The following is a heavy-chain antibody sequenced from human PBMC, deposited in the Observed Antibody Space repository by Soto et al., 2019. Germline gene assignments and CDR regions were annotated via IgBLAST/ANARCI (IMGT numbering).Heavy chain of an antibody. J-gene: IGHJ4*02. CDR2: ISGYSGNA. D-gene: IGHD3-10*01. CDR3: GERNSGNSVGGAGY. V-gene: IGHV1-18*04. CDR1: GYIFSDYG. Sequence: QVQVMQSGAEVKKPGDSVKVSCKTSGYIFSDYGINWVRQAPGQGLEWMGWISGYSGNANLAQKFQGRVTMTTDKSTRSAHLEVRRLRFDEPGVFYLGERNSGNSVGGAGYLGQGTLVTVSS.